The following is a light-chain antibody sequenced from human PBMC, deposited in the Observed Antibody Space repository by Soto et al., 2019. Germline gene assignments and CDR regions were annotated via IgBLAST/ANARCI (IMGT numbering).Light chain of an antibody. CDR1: SSDVGGYNY. CDR3: CSYRTSNTRQIV. CDR2: DVS. V-gene: IGLV2-14*03. J-gene: IGLJ1*01. Sequence: QPVLTQPASVSGSPGQSITISCAGTSSDVGGYNYISWYQHHPGKAPKLMIYDVSNRPSGVSNRLSGSKSGNTASLSISGLQPEDEADYYCCSYRTSNTRQIVCGTGTKLTVL.